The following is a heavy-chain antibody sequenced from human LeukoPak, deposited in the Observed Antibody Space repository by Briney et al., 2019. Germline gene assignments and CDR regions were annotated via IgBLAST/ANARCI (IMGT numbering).Heavy chain of an antibody. D-gene: IGHD5-18*01. CDR1: GFTFSSYW. Sequence: GGSLRLSCAASGFTFSSYWMSWVRQAPGKGLEWVANIKQGGSEKCYVDSVKGRFTISRDNAKNSLYLQMNSLRAEDTAVYYCARDHLYSYGYISEDYWGQGTLVTVSS. V-gene: IGHV3-7*01. CDR3: ARDHLYSYGYISEDY. CDR2: IKQGGSEK. J-gene: IGHJ4*02.